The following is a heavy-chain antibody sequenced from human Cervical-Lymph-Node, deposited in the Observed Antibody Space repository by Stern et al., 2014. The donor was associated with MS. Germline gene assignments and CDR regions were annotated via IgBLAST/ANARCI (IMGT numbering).Heavy chain of an antibody. D-gene: IGHD6-13*01. Sequence: QVQLQESGPGLVKPSETLSLTCTVSGGSISSSSYYWGWIRQPPGKGLEWIGSIYYSGSTYYNPSLKSRVTIYVDTSKNQFSLKLSSVAAADTAVYYCARRLLFGIAAAGTWFDPWGQGTLVTVSS. CDR1: GGSISSSSYY. J-gene: IGHJ5*02. CDR3: ARRLLFGIAAAGTWFDP. V-gene: IGHV4-39*01. CDR2: IYYSGST.